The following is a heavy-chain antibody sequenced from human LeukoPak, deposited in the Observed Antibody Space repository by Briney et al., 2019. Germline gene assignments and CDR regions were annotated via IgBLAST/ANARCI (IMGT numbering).Heavy chain of an antibody. Sequence: GGSLRLSCAASGFTFSSNSMNWVRQAPGKGLEWVSYISSGSSTIHYADSVKGRFTISRDNAKSSLFLQMNSLRAEDTAVYYCAGIPLSTTMVDYWGQGTLVTVSS. CDR1: GFTFSSNS. CDR3: AGIPLSTTMVDY. D-gene: IGHD5-18*01. V-gene: IGHV3-48*01. J-gene: IGHJ4*02. CDR2: ISSGSSTI.